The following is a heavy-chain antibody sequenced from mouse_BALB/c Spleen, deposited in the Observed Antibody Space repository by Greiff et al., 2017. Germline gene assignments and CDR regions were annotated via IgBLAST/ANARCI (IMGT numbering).Heavy chain of an antibody. J-gene: IGHJ2*01. CDR2: ISSGGSYT. D-gene: IGHD1-1*01. V-gene: IGHV5-6-4*01. Sequence: EVQVVESGGGLVKPGGSLKLSCAASGFTFSSYTMSWVRQTPEKRLEWVATISSGGSYTYYPDSVKGRFTISRDNAKNTLYLQMSSLKSEDTAMYYCTRVSNYYCSSYVDYWGQGTTLTVSS. CDR1: GFTFSSYT. CDR3: TRVSNYYCSSYVDY.